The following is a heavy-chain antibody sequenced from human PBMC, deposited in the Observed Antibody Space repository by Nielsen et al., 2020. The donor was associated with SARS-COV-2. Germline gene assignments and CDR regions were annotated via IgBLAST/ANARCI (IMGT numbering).Heavy chain of an antibody. CDR2: INPNSGGT. Sequence: ASVKVSCKASGYTFTGYYMHWVRQAPGQGLEWMGRINPNSGGTNYAQKFQGRVTMTRDTSISTAYMELSRLRSEDTAVYYCAREEGPPIAAAGTADLDYGMDVWGQGTTVTVSS. V-gene: IGHV1-2*06. J-gene: IGHJ6*02. D-gene: IGHD6-13*01. CDR1: GYTFTGYY. CDR3: AREEGPPIAAAGTADLDYGMDV.